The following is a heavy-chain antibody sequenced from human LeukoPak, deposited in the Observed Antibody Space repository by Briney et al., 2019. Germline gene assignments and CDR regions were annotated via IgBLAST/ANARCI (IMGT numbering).Heavy chain of an antibody. D-gene: IGHD1-7*01. J-gene: IGHJ6*03. V-gene: IGHV4-34*01. CDR1: GGSFSNYY. Sequence: SETLSLTCAVYGGSFSNYYWSWIRQPPGKGLEWIGEINDSGRINYNPSLMSRVTVSVDTSKNQFSLRSTSVTATDTAAYYCARRWNYGRNYYIDVWGNGATVSVSS. CDR3: ARRWNYGRNYYIDV. CDR2: INDSGRI.